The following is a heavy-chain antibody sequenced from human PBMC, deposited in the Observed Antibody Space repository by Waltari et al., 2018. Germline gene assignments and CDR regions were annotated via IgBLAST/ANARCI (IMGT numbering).Heavy chain of an antibody. Sequence: QVQLQQWGAGLLKPSETLSLTCAVYGGSFSGYYWSWIRQPPGKGLEWIGEINHSGSTNYYPSLKRRVTRSVDTSKNQFSLKLSSVTAADTAVYYCARGPLPPPGGGGAFDIWGQGTMVTVSS. D-gene: IGHD3-16*01. V-gene: IGHV4-34*01. CDR1: GGSFSGYY. J-gene: IGHJ3*02. CDR3: ARGPLPPPGGGGAFDI. CDR2: INHSGST.